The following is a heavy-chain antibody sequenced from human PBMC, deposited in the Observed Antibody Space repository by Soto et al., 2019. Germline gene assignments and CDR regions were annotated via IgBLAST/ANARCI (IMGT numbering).Heavy chain of an antibody. Sequence: SVKVSCKASGGTFSSYAISWVRQAPGQGLEWMGGIIPIFGTANYAQKFQGRVTITADESTSTAYMELSSLRSEDTAVYYCARGRVGDSSSWYYYYYGMDVWGQGTTVTVSS. CDR1: GGTFSSYA. V-gene: IGHV1-69*13. D-gene: IGHD6-13*01. CDR3: ARGRVGDSSSWYYYYYGMDV. J-gene: IGHJ6*02. CDR2: IIPIFGTA.